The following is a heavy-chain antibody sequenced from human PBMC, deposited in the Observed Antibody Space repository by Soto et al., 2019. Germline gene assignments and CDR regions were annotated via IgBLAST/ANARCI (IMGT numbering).Heavy chain of an antibody. Sequence: QVQLQESGPGLVKPSGTLSLTCAVSGGSISSSNWWSWVRQPPGKGLEWIGEIYHSGSTNYNPSLKRRVTISVDKSKNQFSLKLSSVTAADTAVYYCARVYDILTGYYPNYFDYWGQGTLVTVSS. CDR1: GGSISSSNW. V-gene: IGHV4-4*02. CDR3: ARVYDILTGYYPNYFDY. CDR2: IYHSGST. D-gene: IGHD3-9*01. J-gene: IGHJ4*02.